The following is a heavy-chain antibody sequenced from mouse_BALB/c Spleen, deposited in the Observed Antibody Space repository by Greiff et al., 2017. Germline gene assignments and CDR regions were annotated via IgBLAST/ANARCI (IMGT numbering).Heavy chain of an antibody. V-gene: IGHV1-15*01. CDR1: GYTFTDYE. CDR3: TRSLYYYGGSYVWYAY. Sequence: VQLQQSGAELVRPGASVTLSCKASGYTFTDYEMHWVKLTPVHGLAWIGAIDPETGGTAYNQKFKGKATLTADKSSSTAYMKLRSLTSEDSAVYYCTRSLYYYGGSYVWYAYWGQGTLVTVSA. J-gene: IGHJ3*01. D-gene: IGHD1-1*01. CDR2: IDPETGGT.